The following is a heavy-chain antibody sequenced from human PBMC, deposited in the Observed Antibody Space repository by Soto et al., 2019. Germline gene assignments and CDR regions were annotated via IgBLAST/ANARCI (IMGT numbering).Heavy chain of an antibody. CDR2: ISVHNGNT. V-gene: IGHV1-18*01. CDR1: GYTFTSYG. J-gene: IGHJ4*02. CDR3: ARDLNLALGDY. D-gene: IGHD3-16*01. Sequence: QVQLVQSGAEVKKPGASVKVSCKASGYTFTSYGISWVRQAPGQGLEWMGWISVHNGNTKYAQKLQGRVTMTTDTTPSRAYVEVRSLRPDDTAVYYGARDLNLALGDYRGQGTLVTVSS.